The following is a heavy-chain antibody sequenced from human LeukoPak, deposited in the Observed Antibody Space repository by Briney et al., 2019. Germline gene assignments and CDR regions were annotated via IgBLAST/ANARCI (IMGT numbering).Heavy chain of an antibody. CDR1: GGSISNCGCY. CDR2: IYYSGST. CDR3: ARDSPSGSNHHFDY. D-gene: IGHD3-10*01. V-gene: IGHV4-39*07. Sequence: SETLSLTCTVSGGSISNCGCYWGWIRQPPGKGLEWIGSIYYSGSTYYNPSLKGRVTISVDTSKNQFSLKLSSVTAADTAVYYCARDSPSGSNHHFDYWGQGTLVTVSS. J-gene: IGHJ4*02.